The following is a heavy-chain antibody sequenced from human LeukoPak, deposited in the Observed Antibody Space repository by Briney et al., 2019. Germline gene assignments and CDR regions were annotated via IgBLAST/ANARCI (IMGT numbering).Heavy chain of an antibody. Sequence: PPGGSLRLSCAASGFIFSNYEMNWVRQAPGKGLEWISYINSGGTPIYYADSVKGRFTMSRDNAKNSLYLQMNSLRAEDTAVYYCARGFSGWSVDPWGQGTLVTVSS. V-gene: IGHV3-48*03. CDR1: GFIFSNYE. D-gene: IGHD6-19*01. CDR3: ARGFSGWSVDP. CDR2: INSGGTPI. J-gene: IGHJ5*02.